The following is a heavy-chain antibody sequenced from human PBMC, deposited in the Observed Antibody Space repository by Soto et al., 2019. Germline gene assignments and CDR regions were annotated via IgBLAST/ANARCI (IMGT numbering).Heavy chain of an antibody. J-gene: IGHJ4*02. D-gene: IGHD5-18*01. CDR3: ARTIDSYGYFHY. V-gene: IGHV4-39*01. CDR2: INYSGST. CDR1: GDSISSSSYY. Sequence: QLQLQESGPGLVKPSETLSLTCSVSGDSISSSSYYWGWIRQPPGKGLEWIGTINYSGSTYYNPSLKSRVTISVDTSKNQFSLKVSSVTAADTAVYYCARTIDSYGYFHYWGQGTLVTVSS.